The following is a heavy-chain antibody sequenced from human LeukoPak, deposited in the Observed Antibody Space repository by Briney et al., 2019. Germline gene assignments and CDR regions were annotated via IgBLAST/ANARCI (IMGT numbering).Heavy chain of an antibody. D-gene: IGHD6-19*01. Sequence: GESLKISCKGSGYSFTSYWIGWVRQMPGKGLEWMGIIYPGDSDTRYSPSFQGQVTISADKSIGTAYLQWSSLKASDTAMYYCARQGPWSGWYFDYWGQGTLVTVSS. CDR2: IYPGDSDT. V-gene: IGHV5-51*01. J-gene: IGHJ4*02. CDR3: ARQGPWSGWYFDY. CDR1: GYSFTSYW.